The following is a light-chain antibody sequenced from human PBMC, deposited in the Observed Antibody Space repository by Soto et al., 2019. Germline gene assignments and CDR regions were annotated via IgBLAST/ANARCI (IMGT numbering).Light chain of an antibody. V-gene: IGLV2-8*01. Sequence: QSVLTQPPSASGSPGQSVTISCTGTKSDIGVYDFVSWYQHHPGKAPRLIIYGVVQRPSGVPDRFSGSKSGNTASLTVSGLQAADEADYFCKSYDGSNTYVFGSGTKVTVL. CDR1: KSDIGVYDF. J-gene: IGLJ1*01. CDR2: GVV. CDR3: KSYDGSNTYV.